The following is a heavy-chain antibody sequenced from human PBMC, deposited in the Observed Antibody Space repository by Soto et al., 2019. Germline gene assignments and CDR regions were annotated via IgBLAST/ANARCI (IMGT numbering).Heavy chain of an antibody. CDR2: IYHSGST. Sequence: SETLSLTCAVSGGSISSSNLWSWVRQPPGKGLEWIGEIYHSGSTNYNPSLKSRVTISVDKSKNQFSLKLSSVTAADTAVYYCARDLGCSSTSCYARAFDIWGQGTMVT. V-gene: IGHV4-4*02. CDR1: GGSISSSNL. D-gene: IGHD2-2*01. J-gene: IGHJ3*02. CDR3: ARDLGCSSTSCYARAFDI.